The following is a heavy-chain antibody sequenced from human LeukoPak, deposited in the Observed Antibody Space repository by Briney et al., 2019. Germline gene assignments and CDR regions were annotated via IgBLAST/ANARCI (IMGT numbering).Heavy chain of an antibody. D-gene: IGHD3-3*01. Sequence: SETLSLTCTVSGGSISSYYWSWIRQPPGKGLEWIGYIYYSGSTNYNPSLKSRVTISVDTSKNQFSLKLSSVTAADTAVYYCARGIRFLEWSETPHYYYYGMDVWGQGTTVTVPS. V-gene: IGHV4-59*01. CDR3: ARGIRFLEWSETPHYYYYGMDV. J-gene: IGHJ6*02. CDR1: GGSISSYY. CDR2: IYYSGST.